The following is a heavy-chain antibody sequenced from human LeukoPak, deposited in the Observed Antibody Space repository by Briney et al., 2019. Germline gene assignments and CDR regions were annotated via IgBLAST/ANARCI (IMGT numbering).Heavy chain of an antibody. J-gene: IGHJ4*02. CDR3: ANSPLEWPPIPDY. CDR2: INHSGSS. CDR1: GGSFSGYY. D-gene: IGHD3-3*01. V-gene: IGHV4-34*01. Sequence: SETLSLTCAVYGGSFSGYYWTWIRQPPGKGLEWIGEINHSGSSSYNPSLKSRVTISVATSKKQFSLKLSSVTAADTAVYYCANSPLEWPPIPDYWGQGTLVTVSS.